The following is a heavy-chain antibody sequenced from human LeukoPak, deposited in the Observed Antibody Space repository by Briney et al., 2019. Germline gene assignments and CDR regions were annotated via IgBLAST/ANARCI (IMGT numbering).Heavy chain of an antibody. CDR1: GYSFTNYG. J-gene: IGHJ4*02. CDR3: ARDVGEYCSSINCHASDY. V-gene: IGHV1-2*02. D-gene: IGHD2-2*01. Sequence: ASVKVSCKASGYSFTNYGISWVRQAPGQGLEWMGWINPNSGGTNYAQKFHGRVTMTRDTSISTVYMELSRLRSDDTAVYYCARDVGEYCSSINCHASDYWGQGTLVTVSS. CDR2: INPNSGGT.